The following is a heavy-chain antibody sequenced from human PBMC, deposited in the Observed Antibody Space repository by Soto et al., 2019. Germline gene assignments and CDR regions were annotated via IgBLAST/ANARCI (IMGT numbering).Heavy chain of an antibody. V-gene: IGHV4-61*01. J-gene: IGHJ6*02. CDR2: IYYSGST. CDR3: ASQKGPDYYYYGMDL. CDR1: GGSVSSGSYY. Sequence: SETLSLTCTVSGGSVSSGSYYWSWIRQPPGKGLEWIGYIYYSGSTNYNPSLKSRVTISVDTSKNQFSLKLSSVTAADTAVYYCASQKGPDYYYYGMDLWGQGTTVTVSS.